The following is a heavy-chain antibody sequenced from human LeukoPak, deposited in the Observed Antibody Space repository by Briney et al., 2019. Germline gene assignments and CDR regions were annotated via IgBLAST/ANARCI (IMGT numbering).Heavy chain of an antibody. CDR2: IYTSGST. CDR1: GGSISSGSYY. Sequence: SETLSLTCTVSGGSISSGSYYWSWIRQPAGKGLEWIGRIYTSGSTNYNPSLKSRVTISVDTSKNQFSLKLSSVTAADTAVYYCAREKGRYNWFDPWGQGTLVTVSS. J-gene: IGHJ5*02. V-gene: IGHV4-61*02. CDR3: AREKGRYNWFDP.